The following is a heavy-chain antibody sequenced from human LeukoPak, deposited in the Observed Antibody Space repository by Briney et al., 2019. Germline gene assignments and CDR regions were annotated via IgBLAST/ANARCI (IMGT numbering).Heavy chain of an antibody. J-gene: IGHJ6*03. CDR3: ATYNWNTFDYYYMDV. CDR1: GYTFTSYD. D-gene: IGHD1-1*01. CDR2: MNPNSGNT. Sequence: GASVKVSCKASGYTFTSYDINWVRQATGQGLEWMGWMNPNSGNTGYAQKFQGRVTITRDTSISTAYMELSSLRSEDTAVYYCATYNWNTFDYYYMDVWGKGTTVTISS. V-gene: IGHV1-8*03.